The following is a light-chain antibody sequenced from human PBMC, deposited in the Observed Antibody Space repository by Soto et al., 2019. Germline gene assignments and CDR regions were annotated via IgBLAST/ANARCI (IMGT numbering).Light chain of an antibody. V-gene: IGKV3-20*01. CDR1: QSVSSSY. J-gene: IGKJ2*01. Sequence: EIVLTQSPGTLSLSPGERATLSCRASQSVSSSYLAWYQHKPGQAPRLLIYGASSRATGIPDRFSGSGSGTDFTLTISRLEPEDFGVYYCQQYGSSPYTFGQGTKLEI. CDR2: GAS. CDR3: QQYGSSPYT.